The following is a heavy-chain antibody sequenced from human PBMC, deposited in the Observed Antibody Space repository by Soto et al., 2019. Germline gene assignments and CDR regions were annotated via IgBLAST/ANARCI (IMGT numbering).Heavy chain of an antibody. CDR1: GCSINGFY. D-gene: IGHD2-2*01. CDR3: AKYRRTQAEGFTLDY. J-gene: IGHJ4*02. Sequence: SETLSLTCTVSGCSINGFYWSWIRQPPGKGLEWIGYVYYTGSTTYNPSLESRVTMSVDTSKNQFSLKLSSVNAADTAVYYCAKYRRTQAEGFTLDYWGQGTLVTVSS. CDR2: VYYTGST. V-gene: IGHV4-59*01.